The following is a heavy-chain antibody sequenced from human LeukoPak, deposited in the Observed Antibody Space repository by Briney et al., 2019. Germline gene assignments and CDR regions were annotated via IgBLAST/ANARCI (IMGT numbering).Heavy chain of an antibody. D-gene: IGHD3-10*01. CDR3: ARVGFWFGSPTPSRYFDY. CDR2: IYYSGST. CDR1: GGSISSGGYY. J-gene: IGHJ4*02. Sequence: SETLSLTCTVSGGSISSGGYYWSWIRQHPGKGLEWIGYIYYSGSTYYNPSLKSRVTISVDTSKNQFSLKLSSVTAADTAVYYCARVGFWFGSPTPSRYFDYWGQGTLVTVSS. V-gene: IGHV4-31*03.